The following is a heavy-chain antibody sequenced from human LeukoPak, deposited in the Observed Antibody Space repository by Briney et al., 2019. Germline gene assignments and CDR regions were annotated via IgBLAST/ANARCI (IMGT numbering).Heavy chain of an antibody. V-gene: IGHV4-59*08. CDR3: ARTWKDVYYYDSSGPNPYGMDV. J-gene: IGHJ6*02. CDR1: GGSISSYY. CDR2: IYYSGST. D-gene: IGHD3-22*01. Sequence: SETLSLTCTVSGGSISSYYWSWIRQPPGKGLEWIGYIYYSGSTNYNPSLKSRVTISVDTSKNQFSLKLGSVTAADTAVYYCARTWKDVYYYDSSGPNPYGMDVWGQGTTVTVSS.